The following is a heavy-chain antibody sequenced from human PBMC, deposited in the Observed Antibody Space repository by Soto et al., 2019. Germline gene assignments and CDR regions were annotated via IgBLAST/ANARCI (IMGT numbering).Heavy chain of an antibody. CDR2: ISGSGGST. CDR3: AKTLDGYNDD. V-gene: IGHV3-23*01. CDR1: GCTFSSYA. D-gene: IGHD5-18*01. J-gene: IGHJ4*02. Sequence: VGSLTLSCASSGCTFSSYAMSWVRQAPGKGLEWVSAISGSGGSTYYADSVKGRFTISRENSKNTLYLQMNSLRAEDTAVDYCAKTLDGYNDDWGPGNLVTV.